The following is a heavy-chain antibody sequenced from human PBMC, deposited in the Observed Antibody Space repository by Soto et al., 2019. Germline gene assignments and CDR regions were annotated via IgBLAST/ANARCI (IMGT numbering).Heavy chain of an antibody. J-gene: IGHJ5*02. CDR3: ARVPAAGTPNWFDP. Sequence: ASVKVSCKASGYTFTSYGISWVQQAPGQGLEWMGWISAYNGNTNYAQKLQGRVTMTTDTSTSTAYMELRSLRSDDTAVYYCARVPAAGTPNWFDPWGQGTLVTVSS. V-gene: IGHV1-18*01. D-gene: IGHD6-13*01. CDR2: ISAYNGNT. CDR1: GYTFTSYG.